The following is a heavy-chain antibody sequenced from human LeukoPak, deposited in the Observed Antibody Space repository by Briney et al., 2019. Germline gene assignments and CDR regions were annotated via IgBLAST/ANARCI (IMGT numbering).Heavy chain of an antibody. J-gene: IGHJ4*02. Sequence: ASVKVSCKASGYTFTSHYMHWVRQAPGQGLEWMGIINPSGGSTSYAQKFQGRVTMTRDTSTSTAYMEVSSLRSEDTAVYYCARAGLGYYRDYFDYWGQGTLVTVSS. V-gene: IGHV1-46*01. CDR1: GYTFTSHY. CDR3: ARAGLGYYRDYFDY. D-gene: IGHD3-3*01. CDR2: INPSGGST.